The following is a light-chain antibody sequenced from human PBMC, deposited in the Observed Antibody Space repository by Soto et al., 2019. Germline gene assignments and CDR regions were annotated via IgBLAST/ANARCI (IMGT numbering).Light chain of an antibody. CDR2: DAS. J-gene: IGKJ3*01. Sequence: EIVMTQSIATLSVSPGERATLSCRASQSVSSNLAWYQQKPGQAPRLLIYDASTRAPGIPVRFSGSGSGTEFTLTISSLQYEDFAVYYCQQYNNWPTFGPGTKVDIK. CDR3: QQYNNWPT. CDR1: QSVSSN. V-gene: IGKV3-15*01.